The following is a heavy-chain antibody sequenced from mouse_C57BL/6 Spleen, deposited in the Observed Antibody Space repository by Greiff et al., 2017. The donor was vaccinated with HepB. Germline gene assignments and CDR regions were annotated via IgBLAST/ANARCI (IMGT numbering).Heavy chain of an antibody. Sequence: EVKLVDSGGGLVKPGGSLKLSCAASGFTFSDYGMHWVRQAPEKVLEWVAYISSGSSTIYYADTVKGRFTISRANAKNILFLQMTSLRSEDTAMYYCARESNYVDYAMDYWGQGTSVTVSS. D-gene: IGHD2-5*01. V-gene: IGHV5-17*01. CDR2: ISSGSSTI. CDR1: GFTFSDYG. J-gene: IGHJ4*01. CDR3: ARESNYVDYAMDY.